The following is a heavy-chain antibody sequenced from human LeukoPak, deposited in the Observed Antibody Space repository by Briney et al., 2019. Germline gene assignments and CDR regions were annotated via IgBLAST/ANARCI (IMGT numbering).Heavy chain of an antibody. V-gene: IGHV4-39*07. CDR3: ARGWNAPGDF. J-gene: IGHJ4*02. CDR1: GGSISSSSHY. CDR2: INYSGST. Sequence: PSETLSLTCTVSGGSISSSSHYWSWIRQPPGTGLEWIASINYSGSTYYTPSLKSRLSMSLDTSSNQFSLNLSSVTAADTAVYYCARGWNAPGDFWGQGTLVTVSS. D-gene: IGHD1-1*01.